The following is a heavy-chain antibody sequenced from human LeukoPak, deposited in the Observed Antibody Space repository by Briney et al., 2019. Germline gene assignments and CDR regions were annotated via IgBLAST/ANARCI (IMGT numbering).Heavy chain of an antibody. V-gene: IGHV4-30-4*01. Sequence: SETLSLTCTVSGGSISSGDYYWSWIRQPPGKGLEWIGYIYYSGSTYYNPSLKSRVTISVDTSKNQFSLKLSSVTAADTAVYYCARDRDYYDRSGYYPGGDYYGMDVWGQGTTVTVSS. J-gene: IGHJ6*02. CDR1: GGSISSGDYY. D-gene: IGHD3-22*01. CDR2: IYYSGST. CDR3: ARDRDYYDRSGYYPGGDYYGMDV.